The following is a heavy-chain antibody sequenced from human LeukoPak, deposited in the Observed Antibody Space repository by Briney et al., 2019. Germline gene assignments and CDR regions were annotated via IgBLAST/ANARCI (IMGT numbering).Heavy chain of an antibody. J-gene: IGHJ4*02. CDR1: GGSISGYY. CDR2: IYTSGST. Sequence: SETLSLTCTVSGGSISGYYWSWIRQPPGKGPEWIGRIYTSGSTNYNPSLKSRVTMSVDTSKNQFSLKLSSVTAADTAVYYCARDHPFHSGYYYDYWGQGTLVTVSS. V-gene: IGHV4-4*07. D-gene: IGHD3-22*01. CDR3: ARDHPFHSGYYYDY.